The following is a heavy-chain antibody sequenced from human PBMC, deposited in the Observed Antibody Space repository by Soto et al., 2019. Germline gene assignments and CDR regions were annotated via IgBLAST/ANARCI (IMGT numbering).Heavy chain of an antibody. Sequence: QVQLVQSGAEVKKPGSSVKVSCKASGGTFSSYAITWVRQAPGQGLEWMGGIIPIFGRANYAQNFQGRVTITADESTSTAYMELSSLRSEDSAVYYCARVGGNSESNYSYFDLWGRGTLVTVSS. CDR3: ARVGGNSESNYSYFDL. CDR2: IIPIFGRA. V-gene: IGHV1-69*01. D-gene: IGHD2-21*02. CDR1: GGTFSSYA. J-gene: IGHJ2*01.